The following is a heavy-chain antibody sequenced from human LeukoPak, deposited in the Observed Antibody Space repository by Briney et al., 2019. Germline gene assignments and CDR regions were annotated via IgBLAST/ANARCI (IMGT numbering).Heavy chain of an antibody. CDR3: AKGYSGYDWDY. D-gene: IGHD5-12*01. V-gene: IGHV3-23*01. J-gene: IGHJ4*02. CDR1: GFTLSSYA. Sequence: GGSLRLSCAASGFTLSSYAMSWVRQAPGKGLEWASAISGSGGSTYYADSVKGRFTISRDNSKNTLYLQMNSLRAEDTAVYYCAKGYSGYDWDYWGQGTLVTVSS. CDR2: ISGSGGST.